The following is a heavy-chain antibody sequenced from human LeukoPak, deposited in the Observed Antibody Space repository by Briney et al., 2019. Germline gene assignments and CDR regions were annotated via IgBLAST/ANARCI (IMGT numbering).Heavy chain of an antibody. Sequence: VASVKVSCKASGYTFTGYYMHWVRQAPGQGLEWMGWINPNSGGTNYAQKFQGRVTITRNTSISTAYTELSSLRSEDTAVYYCARGGYSTGWYSPWYFGLWGRGTLVTVSS. CDR3: ARGGYSTGWYSPWYFGL. CDR1: GYTFTGYY. CDR2: INPNSGGT. V-gene: IGHV1-2*02. J-gene: IGHJ2*01. D-gene: IGHD6-19*01.